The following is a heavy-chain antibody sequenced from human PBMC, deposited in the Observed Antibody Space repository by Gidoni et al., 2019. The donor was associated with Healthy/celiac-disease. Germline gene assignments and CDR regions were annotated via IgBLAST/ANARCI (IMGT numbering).Heavy chain of an antibody. CDR1: GFTFSSYA. V-gene: IGHV3-23*01. CDR3: AKGYYYDSSGYDY. CDR2: ISGSGGST. J-gene: IGHJ4*02. Sequence: EVQLLESVGGLVQPGGSLRLSCAASGFTFSSYAMSWVRQAPGKGLEWVSAISGSGGSTYYADSVKGRFTISRDNSKNTLYLQMNSLRAEDTAVYYCAKGYYYDSSGYDYWGQGTLVTVSS. D-gene: IGHD3-22*01.